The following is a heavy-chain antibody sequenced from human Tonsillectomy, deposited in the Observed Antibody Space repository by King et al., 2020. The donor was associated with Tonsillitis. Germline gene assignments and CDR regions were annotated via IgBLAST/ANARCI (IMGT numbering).Heavy chain of an antibody. CDR1: GLTFKNAW. CDR2: IETRTDGGTT. J-gene: IGHJ4*02. D-gene: IGHD3-16*01. V-gene: IGHV3-15*04. CDR3: TADPWKTLGSVN. Sequence: VQLVESGGGLVKPGGSLRLSCAASGLTFKNAWMSWVRQAPGKGLEGVGRIETRTDGGTTDYAAPVKGRFTISRDDSKNTLYLQMKSLKSEDTAVYYCTADPWKTLGSVNWGQGTLVTVSS.